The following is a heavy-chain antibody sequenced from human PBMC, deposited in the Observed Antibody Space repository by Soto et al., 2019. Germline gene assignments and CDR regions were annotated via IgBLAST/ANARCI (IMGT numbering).Heavy chain of an antibody. Sequence: EVQLLESGGGLVQPGGSLRVSCVASGFTFSTYAMTWVRQAPGKGLEWVSIISGSGASTHYADSVKGRFTISRDNSKNTLYLQMNSLRAEDTVVYYCAKRYSSGWNAFDYWGQGTLVTVSS. J-gene: IGHJ4*02. CDR3: AKRYSSGWNAFDY. CDR2: ISGSGAST. CDR1: GFTFSTYA. V-gene: IGHV3-23*01. D-gene: IGHD6-19*01.